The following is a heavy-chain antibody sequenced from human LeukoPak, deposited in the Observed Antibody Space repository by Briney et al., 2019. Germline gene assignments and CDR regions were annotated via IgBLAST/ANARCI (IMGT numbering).Heavy chain of an antibody. CDR2: VRYDGSNK. J-gene: IGHJ4*02. CDR3: ASNSFGSYYDFWSGSTY. Sequence: GRSLRLSCAASGFTFSSFGMHWVRQAPGKGLEWVAVVRYDGSNKYYTDSVKGRFTISRDNSKNTLYLQMNSLRAEDTAVYYCASNSFGSYYDFWSGSTYWGQGTLVTVSS. D-gene: IGHD3-3*01. V-gene: IGHV3-33*01. CDR1: GFTFSSFG.